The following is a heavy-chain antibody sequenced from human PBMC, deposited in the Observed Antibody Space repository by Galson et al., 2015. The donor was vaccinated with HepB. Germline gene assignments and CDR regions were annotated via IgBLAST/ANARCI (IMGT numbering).Heavy chain of an antibody. J-gene: IGHJ5*02. D-gene: IGHD6-13*01. Sequence: SLRLSCAASGFTFSSYAMHWVRQAPGKGLEWVAVISYDGSNKYYADSVKGRLTISRDNSKNTLYLQMNSLRAEDTAVYYCARASPGLAAGTSMAAGGFDPWGQGTLVTVSS. CDR1: GFTFSSYA. CDR2: ISYDGSNK. V-gene: IGHV3-30*04. CDR3: ARASPGLAAGTSMAAGGFDP.